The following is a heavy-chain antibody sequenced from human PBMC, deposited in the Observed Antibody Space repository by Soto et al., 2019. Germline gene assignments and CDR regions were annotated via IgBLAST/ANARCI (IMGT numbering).Heavy chain of an antibody. CDR1: GYTLTELS. D-gene: IGHD3-22*01. Sequence: ASVNVSCKVSGYTLTELSMHWVRQAPGNGLEWMGGFDPEDGETIYAQKFQGRVNMTEETYTDTDYMRLSSMGSYDTAVYYCATDPLYDDSSGGSDWGQGTLVTVSS. J-gene: IGHJ4*02. V-gene: IGHV1-24*01. CDR3: ATDPLYDDSSGGSD. CDR2: FDPEDGET.